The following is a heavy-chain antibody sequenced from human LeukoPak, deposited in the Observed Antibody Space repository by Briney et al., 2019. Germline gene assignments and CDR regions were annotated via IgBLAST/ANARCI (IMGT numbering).Heavy chain of an antibody. CDR2: IGAAGSTI. J-gene: IGHJ4*02. D-gene: IGHD2-2*01. Sequence: GGSLRLSCAASGFTFSSYSMNWVRQAPGKGLEWVSYIGAAGSTIYYADSVKGRITISRDNAKNSLFLQMNSLRAEDTAVYYCARDSSTYAGPPDYWGQGTLVTVSS. V-gene: IGHV3-48*01. CDR3: ARDSSTYAGPPDY. CDR1: GFTFSSYS.